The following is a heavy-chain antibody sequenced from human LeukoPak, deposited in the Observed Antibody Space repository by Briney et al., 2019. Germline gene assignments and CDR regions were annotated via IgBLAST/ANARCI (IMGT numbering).Heavy chain of an antibody. CDR3: ARGSNNWNDEHAFDV. Sequence: GGSLRLSCAASEVTLSRHWMYWVRQAPGKGLVWVSRLNTDGRITYYADSVMRRFTISRDSATNTMYLQLESLIAADTAVYYCARGSNNWNDEHAFDVWGQGTMVTVSS. CDR2: LNTDGRIT. V-gene: IGHV3-74*01. D-gene: IGHD1-1*01. J-gene: IGHJ3*01. CDR1: EVTLSRHW.